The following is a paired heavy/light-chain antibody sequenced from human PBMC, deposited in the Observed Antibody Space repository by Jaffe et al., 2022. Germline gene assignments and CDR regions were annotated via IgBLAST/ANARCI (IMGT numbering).Light chain of an antibody. J-gene: IGLJ3*02. V-gene: IGLV2-14*01. Sequence: QSALTQPASVSGSPGQSITISCTGTSSDVGAYNYVSWYQHYPGKAPKVMIYEVSNRPSGVSNRFSGSKSGNTASLTISGLQAEDEADYYCSSYTSSSTLGVFGGGTKLTVL. CDR3: SSYTSSSTLGV. CDR1: SSDVGAYNY. CDR2: EVS.
Heavy chain of an antibody. D-gene: IGHD6-25*01. J-gene: IGHJ4*02. CDR2: ISGSGGTT. Sequence: EVQLLESGEDLVQPGGSLRLSCAASGFTFSTYAMSWVRQAPGTGLEWVSVISGSGGTTYYADSVKGRFTISRDNSKNTLYLQMNSLRVEDTAVYYCARRVQGQRADYWGQGTLVTVSS. CDR3: ARRVQGQRADY. CDR1: GFTFSTYA. V-gene: IGHV3-23*01.